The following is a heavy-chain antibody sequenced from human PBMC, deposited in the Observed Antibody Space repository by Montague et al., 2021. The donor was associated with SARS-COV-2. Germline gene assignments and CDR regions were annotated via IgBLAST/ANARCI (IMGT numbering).Heavy chain of an antibody. CDR1: GGSISSYY. D-gene: IGHD2-15*01. CDR2: IYCSGST. V-gene: IGHV4-59*01. CDR3: ARDSGGSSPEDWLGFDP. Sequence: SETLSLTCTVSGGSISSYYWSWIRQPPGKGLEWIGYIYCSGSTNYNPSLKSRVTISADTSKNQFSLKLSSVTAADTAVYYCARDSGGSSPEDWLGFDPWGQGTLVTVSS. J-gene: IGHJ5*02.